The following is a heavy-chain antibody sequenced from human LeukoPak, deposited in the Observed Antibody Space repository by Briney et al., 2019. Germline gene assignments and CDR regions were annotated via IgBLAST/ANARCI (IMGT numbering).Heavy chain of an antibody. V-gene: IGHV3-23*01. D-gene: IGHD1-1*01. CDR3: AKSRSGSANWALRIFDN. J-gene: IGHJ4*02. CDR1: GFTFKRYH. Sequence: GGSLRLSCAASGFTFKRYHMSWVRQAPGKGLDWVSSIDGGGTNTYYADSVKGRFTISRDNSKNTLYLHMNSLRAEDTAVYFCAKSRSGSANWALRIFDNWGQGTLVTVSS. CDR2: IDGGGTNT.